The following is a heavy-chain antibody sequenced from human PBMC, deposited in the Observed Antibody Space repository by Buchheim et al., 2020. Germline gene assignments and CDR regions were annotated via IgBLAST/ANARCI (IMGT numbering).Heavy chain of an antibody. CDR2: ISYDGSNK. Sequence: QVQLVESGGGVVQPGRSLRLSCAASGFTFSSYAMHWVRQAPGKGLEWVAVISYDGSNKYYADSVKGRFTISRDNSKNPLSLQMNSLRAEDTAVYYCARGDSSGYYSNDAFDIWGQGT. CDR1: GFTFSSYA. V-gene: IGHV3-30-3*01. CDR3: ARGDSSGYYSNDAFDI. D-gene: IGHD3-22*01. J-gene: IGHJ3*02.